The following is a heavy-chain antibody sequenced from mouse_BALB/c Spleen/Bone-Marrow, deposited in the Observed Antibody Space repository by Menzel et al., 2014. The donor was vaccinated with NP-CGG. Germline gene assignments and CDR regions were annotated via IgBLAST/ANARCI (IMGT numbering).Heavy chain of an antibody. J-gene: IGHJ4*01. CDR1: GFSLSRYS. CDR2: IWGGGST. CDR3: ARRELHAMDY. Sequence: QVQLKESGPGLVAPSQSLSITCTVSGFSLSRYSVHWIRQPPGKGLEWLGMIWGGGSTDYNSALRSRLSIIDDNSKSQVFLKMSSLQTDDTAMYYCARRELHAMDYWGQGTSATVSS. V-gene: IGHV2-6-4*01.